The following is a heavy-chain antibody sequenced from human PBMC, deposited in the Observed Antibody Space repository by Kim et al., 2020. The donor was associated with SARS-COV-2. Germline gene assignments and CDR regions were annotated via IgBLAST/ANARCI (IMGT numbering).Heavy chain of an antibody. CDR3: ARQLVGAAGCDHALDI. CDR2: IYPGDSDT. J-gene: IGHJ3*02. CDR1: GYSFTSYW. D-gene: IGHD1-26*01. Sequence: GESLKISCKGSGYSFTSYWIGWVRQMPGKGLEWMGIIYPGDSDTRYSPSFQGQVTISADKSISTAYLQWSSLKASDTAMYYCARQLVGAAGCDHALDIWGPGTTVTLSP. V-gene: IGHV5-51*01.